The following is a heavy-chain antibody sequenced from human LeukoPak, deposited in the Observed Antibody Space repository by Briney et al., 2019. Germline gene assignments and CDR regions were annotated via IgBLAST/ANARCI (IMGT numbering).Heavy chain of an antibody. CDR2: ISWNSGSI. Sequence: GGSLRLSCAASGFTFDDYAMHWVRQAPGKGLEWVSGISWNSGSIGYADSVKGRFTISRDNAKNSLYLQMNSLRAEDTALYYCAKPKDGYSDLWGRGTLVTVSS. CDR3: AKPKDGYSDL. J-gene: IGHJ2*01. CDR1: GFTFDDYA. V-gene: IGHV3-9*01.